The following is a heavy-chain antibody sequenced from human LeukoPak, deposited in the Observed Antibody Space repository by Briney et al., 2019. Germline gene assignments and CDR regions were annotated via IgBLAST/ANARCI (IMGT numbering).Heavy chain of an antibody. D-gene: IGHD2-2*01. CDR2: IYTTGTT. Sequence: SETLSLTCTVSDTSINTYYWSWIRQPAGKGLEWIGHIYTTGTTNYNPSLKSRVTMSIDTSKNQFSLNLRSVTAADTAVYYCAREGRYCSSTSCSNWFDPWGQGTLVTVSS. CDR3: AREGRYCSSTSCSNWFDP. V-gene: IGHV4-4*07. J-gene: IGHJ5*02. CDR1: DTSINTYY.